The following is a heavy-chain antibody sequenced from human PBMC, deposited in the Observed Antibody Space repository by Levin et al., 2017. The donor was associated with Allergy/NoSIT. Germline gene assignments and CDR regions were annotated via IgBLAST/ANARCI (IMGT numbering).Heavy chain of an antibody. D-gene: IGHD3-3*01. Sequence: GESLKISCAASGFTFSSYWMSWVRQAPGKGLEWVANIKQDGSDKSSVDSVKGRFTISRDNAKNSLYLQMNSLRAEDTAVYYCARGNEYYDFWSGYPFDPYFDYWGQGTLVTVSS. V-gene: IGHV3-7*01. CDR2: IKQDGSDK. CDR1: GFTFSSYW. J-gene: IGHJ4*02. CDR3: ARGNEYYDFWSGYPFDPYFDY.